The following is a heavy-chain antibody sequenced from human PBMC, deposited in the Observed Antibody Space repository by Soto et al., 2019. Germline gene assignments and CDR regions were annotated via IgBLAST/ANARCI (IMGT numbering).Heavy chain of an antibody. J-gene: IGHJ5*02. Sequence: QVQLQESGPGLVKPSQTLSLTCTVSGGSISSGDYYWSWIRQHPGKGLEWIGYIYYSGSTYYTPTPKRRVTXSXDXXKNQSSLKLSSVTAADTAVYYCARWWSGSRQGFDPWGQGTLVTVSS. CDR3: ARWWSGSRQGFDP. CDR2: IYYSGST. CDR1: GGSISSGDYY. D-gene: IGHD3-3*01. V-gene: IGHV4-31*03.